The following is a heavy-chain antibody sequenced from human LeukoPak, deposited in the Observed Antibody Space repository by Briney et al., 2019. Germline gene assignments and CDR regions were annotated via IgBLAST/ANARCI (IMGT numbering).Heavy chain of an antibody. V-gene: IGHV3-7*01. CDR1: GFIFSKYR. CDR2: KKQGGSEK. Sequence: PGGSLRLSCAASGFIFSKYRMSWVRHAPGKGREGVVNKKQGGSEKYYVDSVKGRFTISRDSAKNSLYLQMSSLRVEDTAVYYCARGIVGATPRNDAFDIWGQGTMVTVSS. J-gene: IGHJ3*02. CDR3: ARGIVGATPRNDAFDI. D-gene: IGHD1-26*01.